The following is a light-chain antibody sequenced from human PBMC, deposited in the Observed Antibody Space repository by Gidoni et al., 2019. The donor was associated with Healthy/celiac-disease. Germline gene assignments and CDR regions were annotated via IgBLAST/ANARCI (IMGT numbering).Light chain of an antibody. J-gene: IGKJ1*01. V-gene: IGKV1-5*03. CDR1: QSISSW. CDR3: QQYNSYSRT. CDR2: KAS. Sequence: DIQMTQSPSTLSASVGDRVTITCRASQSISSWLAWYQQKPGKATKLLIYKASSLESGVPSRFSSSGSGTEFTLTISSLQPDDFATYYCQQYNSYSRTFGQGTKVEIK.